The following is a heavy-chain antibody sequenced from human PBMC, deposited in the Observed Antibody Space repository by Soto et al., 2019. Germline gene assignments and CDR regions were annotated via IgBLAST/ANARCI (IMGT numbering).Heavy chain of an antibody. J-gene: IGHJ6*02. CDR1: GFTFSSYN. Sequence: EVQLVESGGGLVKPGGSLRLSCAASGFTFSSYNMNWVRQAPGKGLECVSSISSSSSYIYYAESVKGRFTISRDNAKNSLYLQMNSLRAEDTAVYYCARSAGDYYGMDVWGQGTTVTVSS. CDR3: ARSAGDYYGMDV. CDR2: ISSSSSYI. D-gene: IGHD3-10*01. V-gene: IGHV3-21*06.